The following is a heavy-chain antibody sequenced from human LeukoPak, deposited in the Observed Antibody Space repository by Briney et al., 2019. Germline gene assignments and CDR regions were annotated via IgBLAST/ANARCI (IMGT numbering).Heavy chain of an antibody. CDR3: AKGRGSSGWYYFDY. Sequence: GGSLRLSCAASGFTFSSYEMNWVRQAPGKGLEWVSAISGSGGSKYYADSVKGRFTISRDNSKNTLYLQMNSLRDEDTAVYYCAKGRGSSGWYYFDYWGQGTLVTVAS. V-gene: IGHV3-23*01. CDR1: GFTFSSYE. CDR2: ISGSGGSK. D-gene: IGHD6-19*01. J-gene: IGHJ4*02.